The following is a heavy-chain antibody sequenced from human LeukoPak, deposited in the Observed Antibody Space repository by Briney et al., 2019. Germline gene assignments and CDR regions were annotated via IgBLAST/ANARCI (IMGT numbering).Heavy chain of an antibody. CDR2: ISYDGSNK. CDR3: AKDRQTTVTTIFDY. J-gene: IGHJ4*02. D-gene: IGHD4-17*01. CDR1: GFTFGDYA. V-gene: IGHV3-30*04. Sequence: GGSLRLSCKASGFTFGDYAMSWVRQAPGKGLEWVAVISYDGSNKYYADSVKGRFTISRDNSKNTLYLQMNSLRAEDTAVYYCAKDRQTTVTTIFDYWGQGTLVTVSS.